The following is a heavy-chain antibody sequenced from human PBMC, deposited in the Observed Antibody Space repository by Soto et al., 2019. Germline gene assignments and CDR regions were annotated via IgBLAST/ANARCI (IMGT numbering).Heavy chain of an antibody. CDR3: ARGHSGVTTIEMIDY. CDR1: GGSIGSGGYY. CDR2: IYYSGST. Sequence: SESLSLTCTVSGGSIGSGGYYWSWIRQHPGMGLEWIGCIYYSGSTYYNPALKSRVTISVDTSKNQFSLKLSSVTAADTAVYYCARGHSGVTTIEMIDYWGQGTLVTVSS. D-gene: IGHD4-17*01. J-gene: IGHJ4*02. V-gene: IGHV4-39*01.